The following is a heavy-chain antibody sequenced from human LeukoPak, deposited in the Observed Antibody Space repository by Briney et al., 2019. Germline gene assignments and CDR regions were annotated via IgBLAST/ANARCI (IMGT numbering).Heavy chain of an antibody. V-gene: IGHV4-34*01. Sequence: SETLSLTCAVYGGSFSGYYWSWIRQPPGKGLEWIGEINHSGSTNYNPSLKSRVTISVDTSKNQFSLKLSSVTAADTAVYYCANGVKNIGYSSGGSCYSERVDWFDPWGQGTLVTVSS. J-gene: IGHJ5*02. CDR1: GGSFSGYY. CDR2: INHSGST. CDR3: ANGVKNIGYSSGGSCYSERVDWFDP. D-gene: IGHD2-15*01.